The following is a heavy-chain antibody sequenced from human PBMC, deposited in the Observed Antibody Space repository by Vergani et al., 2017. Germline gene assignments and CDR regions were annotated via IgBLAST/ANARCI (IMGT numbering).Heavy chain of an antibody. Sequence: QVQLVESGGGVVQPGRSLRLSCAASGFTFSSYGMHWVRQAPGKGLEWVAVIWYDGSNKYYADSVKGRFTISSDNSKNTLYRQMNSLRAEDTAVYYCARNAEGGNWNAIKVITHLNYYDYGMDVWGQGTTVTVSS. D-gene: IGHD1-20*01. J-gene: IGHJ6*02. CDR2: IWYDGSNK. CDR3: ARNAEGGNWNAIKVITHLNYYDYGMDV. V-gene: IGHV3-33*01. CDR1: GFTFSSYG.